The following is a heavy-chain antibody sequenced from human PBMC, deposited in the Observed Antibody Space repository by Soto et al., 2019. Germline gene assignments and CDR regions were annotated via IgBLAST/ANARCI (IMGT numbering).Heavy chain of an antibody. CDR1: GLTFSSYA. V-gene: IGHV3-23*01. CDR3: ARDVGLDSDDFFAY. CDR2: ISNSGRST. Sequence: GGSLRLSCAASGLTFSSYAMSWVRQAPGKGLEWVSHISNSGRSTKYADSVKGRFTISRDNSKNTLYLQMNSLRAEDTAIYFCARDVGLDSDDFFAYWGQGTQVTVSS. J-gene: IGHJ4*02. D-gene: IGHD3-9*01.